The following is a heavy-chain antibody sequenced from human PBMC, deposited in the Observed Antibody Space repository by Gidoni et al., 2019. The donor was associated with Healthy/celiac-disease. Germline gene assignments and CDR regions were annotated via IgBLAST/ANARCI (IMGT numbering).Heavy chain of an antibody. D-gene: IGHD5-18*01. V-gene: IGHV3-43*02. J-gene: IGHJ4*02. CDR3: AKDLHTAMASRPYYFDY. CDR2: SSGEGGST. Sequence: EVQLVEFGGGVVQPGGPLRLSCADSGFTFDAYAMHWVLQAPGKGLEWVSLSSGEGGSTYYADAVKGRFTISRDNSKNSLYLQMNSLRTEDTALYYCAKDLHTAMASRPYYFDYWGQGTLVTVSS. CDR1: GFTFDAYA.